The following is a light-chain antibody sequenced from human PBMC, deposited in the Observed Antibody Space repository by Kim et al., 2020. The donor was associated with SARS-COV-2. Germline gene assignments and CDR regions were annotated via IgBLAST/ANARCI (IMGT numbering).Light chain of an antibody. V-gene: IGLV1-40*01. CDR1: SSNIGAGYD. J-gene: IGLJ2*01. CDR2: GNS. Sequence: LHISCTGSSSNIGAGYDVHWYQQLPGTAPKLLIYGNSNRPSGVPDRFSGSKSGTSASLAITGLQAEDEADYYCQSYDSSLSGYVVFGGGTQLTVL. CDR3: QSYDSSLSGYVV.